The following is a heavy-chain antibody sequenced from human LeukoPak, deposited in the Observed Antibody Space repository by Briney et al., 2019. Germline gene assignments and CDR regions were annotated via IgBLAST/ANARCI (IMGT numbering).Heavy chain of an antibody. CDR2: INHSGST. CDR1: GGSFTGYY. V-gene: IGHV4-34*01. CDR3: ARIAMNWFDP. J-gene: IGHJ5*02. Sequence: SETLSLTCAVYGGSFTGYYWSWIRQPPGKGLEWIGEINHSGSTNYNPSLKSRVTISVDTSKNQFSLKLSSVTAADTAVYYCARIAMNWFDPWGQGTLVTVSS.